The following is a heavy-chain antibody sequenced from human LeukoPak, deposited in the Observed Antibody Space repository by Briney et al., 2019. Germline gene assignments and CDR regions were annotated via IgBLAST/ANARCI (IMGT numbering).Heavy chain of an antibody. CDR1: GGTFSSYT. CDR2: IIPILGIA. CDR3: ARGGEDIVVVPAASTGYNWFDP. Sequence: SVKVSCEASGGTFSSYTISWVRQAPGQGLEWMGRIIPILGIANYAQKFQGRVTITADKSTSTAYMELSSLRSEDTAVYYCARGGEDIVVVPAASTGYNWFDPWGQGTLVTVSS. V-gene: IGHV1-69*02. J-gene: IGHJ5*02. D-gene: IGHD2-2*01.